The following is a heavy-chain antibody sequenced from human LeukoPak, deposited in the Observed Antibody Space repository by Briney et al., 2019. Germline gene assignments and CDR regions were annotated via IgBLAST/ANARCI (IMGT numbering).Heavy chain of an antibody. D-gene: IGHD6-19*01. J-gene: IGHJ5*02. CDR2: IIPIFGTA. Sequence: SVKVSCKASGGTFSSYAISWVRQAPGQGLEWMGRIIPIFGTANYAQKFQGRVTITTDESTSTAYMELSSLRSEDTAVYYCARVAVAGTDDNWFDPWGQGTLVTVSS. CDR1: GGTFSSYA. CDR3: ARVAVAGTDDNWFDP. V-gene: IGHV1-69*05.